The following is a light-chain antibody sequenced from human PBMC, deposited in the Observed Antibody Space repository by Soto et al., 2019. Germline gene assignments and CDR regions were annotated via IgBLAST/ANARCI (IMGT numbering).Light chain of an antibody. J-gene: IGKJ1*01. CDR1: HSISSW. V-gene: IGKV1-5*01. CDR2: DAS. Sequence: DIQMTQSPSTLSASVGDRVTITCRASHSISSWLAWYQQKPGKAPKLLIYDASSLESGVPSRFSGGASGTEFTLTISSLQPDDFATYYCQQYNSYSWTFSQGTKVEIK. CDR3: QQYNSYSWT.